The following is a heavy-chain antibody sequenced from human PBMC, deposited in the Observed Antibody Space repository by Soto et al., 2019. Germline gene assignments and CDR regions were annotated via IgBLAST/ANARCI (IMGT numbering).Heavy chain of an antibody. CDR1: VGSISSYY. CDR3: ARDRKGNYDFWSGYYSLSWWFDP. Sequence: PSETLSLTCTVSVGSISSYYWSWIRQRAGKGLEWIGRIYTSGSTNYNPSLKSRVTMSVDTSKNQFSLKPSSVTAADTAVYYCARDRKGNYDFWSGYYSLSWWFDPWGQGTQVSVSS. D-gene: IGHD3-3*01. V-gene: IGHV4-4*07. J-gene: IGHJ5*02. CDR2: IYTSGST.